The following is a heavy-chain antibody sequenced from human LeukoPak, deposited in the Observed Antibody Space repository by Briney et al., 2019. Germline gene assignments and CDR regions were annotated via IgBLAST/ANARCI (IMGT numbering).Heavy chain of an antibody. V-gene: IGHV3-21*01. Sequence: GGSLRLSCAASGFTFSSYSMNWVRQAPGKGLEWVSSISSSSSYIYYADSVKGRFTISRDNAKNSLYLQMNSLRAEGTAVYYCARSDTAMDDDWFDPWGQGTLVTVSS. D-gene: IGHD5-18*01. CDR3: ARSDTAMDDDWFDP. CDR2: ISSSSSYI. CDR1: GFTFSSYS. J-gene: IGHJ5*02.